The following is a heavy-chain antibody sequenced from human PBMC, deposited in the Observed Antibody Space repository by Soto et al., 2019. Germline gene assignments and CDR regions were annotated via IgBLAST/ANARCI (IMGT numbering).Heavy chain of an antibody. CDR1: GCTVSNSA. Sequence: GSLGRSIVAFGCTVSNSAMTGVRQALGKGPEWVSSIGRTNNTHYADSVKGRFAISRDNSQNTLYLQMNSLTAEDTAVYFCAKVDAYSYRTDHWGQGTLVTVSS. D-gene: IGHD3-16*02. J-gene: IGHJ4*02. CDR3: AKVDAYSYRTDH. CDR2: IGRTNNT. V-gene: IGHV3-23*01.